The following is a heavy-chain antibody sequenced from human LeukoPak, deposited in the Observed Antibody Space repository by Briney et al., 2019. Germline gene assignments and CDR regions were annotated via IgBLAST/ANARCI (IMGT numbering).Heavy chain of an antibody. V-gene: IGHV3-23*01. CDR3: AKEAYYYDSSGSEFDY. CDR2: ISGSGGST. CDR1: GGSFSGYY. D-gene: IGHD3-22*01. Sequence: QASETLSLTCAVYGGSFSGYYWSWIRQPPGKGLEWVSAISGSGGSTYYADSVKGRFTISRDNSKNTLYLQMNSLRAEDTAVYYCAKEAYYYDSSGSEFDYWGQGTLVTVSS. J-gene: IGHJ4*02.